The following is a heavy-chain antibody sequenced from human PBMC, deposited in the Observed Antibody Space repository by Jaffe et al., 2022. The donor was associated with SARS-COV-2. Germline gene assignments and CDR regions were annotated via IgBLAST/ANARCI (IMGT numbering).Heavy chain of an antibody. CDR1: GFSLSNARVG. Sequence: QVTLKESGPVLVKPTETLTLTCTVSGFSLSNARVGVSWIRQPPGKALEWLTHIFSNDEKSFRTSLKNRLTISQDTSKSQVVLTMTNMDPVDTATYYCARMWRELRTNYYYGMDVWGQGTTVTVSS. CDR3: ARMWRELRTNYYYGMDV. J-gene: IGHJ6*02. V-gene: IGHV2-26*01. CDR2: IFSNDEK. D-gene: IGHD3-16*01.